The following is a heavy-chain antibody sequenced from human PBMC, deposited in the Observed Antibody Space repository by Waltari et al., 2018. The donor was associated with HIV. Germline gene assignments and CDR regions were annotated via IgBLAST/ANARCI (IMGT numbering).Heavy chain of an antibody. D-gene: IGHD3-16*01. CDR2: ISSTSTTI. CDR3: ARDITLTPGPDY. V-gene: IGHV3-48*01. CDR1: GFTLRTYS. J-gene: IGHJ4*02. Sequence: EVHLVESGGGRVQPGGSLIRSGAAAGFTLRTYSMNWVRQAPGKGLEWISYISSTSTTIFYADPVKGRFTISRDNAKNSLDLQMNNLRAEDTAVYYCARDITLTPGPDYWGQGTLVTVSS.